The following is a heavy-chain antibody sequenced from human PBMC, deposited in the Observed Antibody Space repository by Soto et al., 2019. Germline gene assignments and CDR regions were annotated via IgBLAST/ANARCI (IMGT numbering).Heavy chain of an antibody. CDR1: GGSISPYY. Sequence: QVQLQESGPGLVKPSETLSLTCTVSGGSISPYYWSWIRQPPGKGLEWVGYIYYAGTTSYNPSLKRRVTISLETSKSQFSLRLSSVTAADTAVYYCVRLGKYYQSLDPWGPGTLVTVSS. J-gene: IGHJ5*02. D-gene: IGHD2-2*01. V-gene: IGHV4-59*08. CDR2: IYYAGTT. CDR3: VRLGKYYQSLDP.